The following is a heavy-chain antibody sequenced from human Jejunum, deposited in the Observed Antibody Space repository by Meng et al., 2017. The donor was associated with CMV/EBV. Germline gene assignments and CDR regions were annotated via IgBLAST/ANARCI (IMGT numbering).Heavy chain of an antibody. J-gene: IGHJ4*02. CDR3: ARDAQAIGTYATLDY. D-gene: IGHD1-26*01. V-gene: IGHV3-48*04. CDR2: ISSNTI. CDR1: GFTFGSHN. Sequence: SGFTFGSHNMNWVRQAPGKGLEWISYISSNTISYADSVKGRFTISRDNAKNSLYLQMTSLRAEDTAVYYCARDAQAIGTYATLDYWGQGALVTVSS.